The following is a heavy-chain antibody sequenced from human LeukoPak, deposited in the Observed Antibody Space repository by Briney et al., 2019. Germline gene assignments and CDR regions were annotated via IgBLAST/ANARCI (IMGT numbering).Heavy chain of an antibody. Sequence: PGGSLRLSCAASGFTFSSYAMSWVRQAPGKGLEWVSAISGSGGSTYYADSVKGRFTISRDNPKNTLYLQMNSLRAEDTAVYYCAKSSAAGRDAFDIWGQGTMVTVSS. CDR2: ISGSGGST. V-gene: IGHV3-23*01. J-gene: IGHJ3*02. CDR3: AKSSAAGRDAFDI. D-gene: IGHD6-13*01. CDR1: GFTFSSYA.